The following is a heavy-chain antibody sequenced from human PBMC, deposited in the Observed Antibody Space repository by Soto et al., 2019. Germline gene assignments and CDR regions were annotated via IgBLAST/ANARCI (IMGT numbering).Heavy chain of an antibody. CDR2: ISSSDNYI. CDR1: GFTFSRYT. V-gene: IGHV3-21*01. D-gene: IGHD6-19*01. CDR3: ATLSGWYSSGWYIGEDY. J-gene: IGHJ4*02. Sequence: GESLKISCAASGFTFSRYTMNWVRQAPGKGLEWVSSISSSDNYIYYADSVKGRFTISRDNAKNSLFLQMNSLRAEDTAVYYCATLSGWYSSGWYIGEDYWGQGTLVTVSS.